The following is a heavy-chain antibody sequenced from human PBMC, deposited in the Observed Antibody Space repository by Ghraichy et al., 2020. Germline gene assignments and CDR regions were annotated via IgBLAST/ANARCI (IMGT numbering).Heavy chain of an antibody. CDR2: VNSDGSRT. Sequence: GGSLRLSCAASGFTFSSYWMHWVRQTPGKGLVWVSRVNSDGSRTSYADSVKGRFTISRDNAKNTLYLQMNSLRVEDTAVYYCARDLESSNWYSGGWFDPWGQGTLVTVSS. CDR3: ARDLESSNWYSGGWFDP. J-gene: IGHJ5*02. V-gene: IGHV3-74*01. CDR1: GFTFSSYW. D-gene: IGHD6-13*01.